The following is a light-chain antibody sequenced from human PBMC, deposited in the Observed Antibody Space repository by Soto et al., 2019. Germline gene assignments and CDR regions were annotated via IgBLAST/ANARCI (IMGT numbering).Light chain of an antibody. CDR2: AAS. CDR1: QSVSSSN. V-gene: IGKV3D-20*02. CDR3: QQRSNWPPT. J-gene: IGKJ4*01. Sequence: DIVLTQSPGTLSLSPGERATLSCRARQSVSSSNLAWYQQKPAQAPRLLIYAASRRATGIPERFSGSGSGTDFTLTISSLQSEDFAVYYCQQRSNWPPTFGGGTKVDIK.